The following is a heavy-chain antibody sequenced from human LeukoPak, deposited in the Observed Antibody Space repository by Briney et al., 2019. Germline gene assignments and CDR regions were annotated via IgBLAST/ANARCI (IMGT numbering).Heavy chain of an antibody. D-gene: IGHD3/OR15-3a*01. CDR3: ARGRDFWTPGY. Sequence: ASVKVSCKVSGYTLSDLSIHWVRQAPGKGPEWIGGSDPEDGEPVYVQKLQGRVTMTEDTSTDTAYMELSSLRSEDTAVYYCARGRDFWTPGYWGQGTLVTVSS. V-gene: IGHV1-24*01. CDR1: GYTLSDLS. J-gene: IGHJ4*02. CDR2: SDPEDGEP.